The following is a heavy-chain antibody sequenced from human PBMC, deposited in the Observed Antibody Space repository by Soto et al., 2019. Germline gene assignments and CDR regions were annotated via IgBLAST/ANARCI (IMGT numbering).Heavy chain of an antibody. Sequence: QVQLVESGGGVVQPERSLSLSCEASGFTFSHYTMQWVRQTPGKGLEWMALISYDGGNKYYADSVKVRFTISRDNSKNTLYLQMNSLRAEDTAVYYCAIFTTHGLYCWGQVTLVTVSS. V-gene: IGHV3-30*04. CDR1: GFTFSHYT. J-gene: IGHJ4*02. CDR2: ISYDGGNK. D-gene: IGHD2-8*01. CDR3: AIFTTHGLYC.